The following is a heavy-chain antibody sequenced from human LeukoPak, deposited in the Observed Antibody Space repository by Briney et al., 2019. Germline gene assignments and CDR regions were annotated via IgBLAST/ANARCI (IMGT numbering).Heavy chain of an antibody. CDR1: GYTFTGYY. CDR2: INPNSGGT. Sequence: ASVKVSCKASGYTFTGYYMHWVRQAPGQGLEWMGWINPNSGGTNYSQKFQGRVTMTRDTSISTAYMELSRLRSDDTAVYYCARGVGYCTNGVGYRLYYFDYWGQGTLVTVSS. D-gene: IGHD2-8*01. J-gene: IGHJ4*02. CDR3: ARGVGYCTNGVGYRLYYFDY. V-gene: IGHV1-2*02.